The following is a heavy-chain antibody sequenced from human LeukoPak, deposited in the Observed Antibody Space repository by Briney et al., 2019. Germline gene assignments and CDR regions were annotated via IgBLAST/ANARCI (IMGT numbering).Heavy chain of an antibody. D-gene: IGHD3-10*01. V-gene: IGHV3-49*04. J-gene: IGHJ6*03. CDR1: GFTFGDYP. CDR3: TRDRLVRGVIGYMDV. Sequence: GGSLRLSCTCSGFTFGDYPMTWVRQAPGKGLEWVGFMRSKANGWTTEYAASVKGRFTISRDDSKSIAYLQMNSLKTEDTAVYYCTRDRLVRGVIGYMDVWGKGTTVTISS. CDR2: MRSKANGWTT.